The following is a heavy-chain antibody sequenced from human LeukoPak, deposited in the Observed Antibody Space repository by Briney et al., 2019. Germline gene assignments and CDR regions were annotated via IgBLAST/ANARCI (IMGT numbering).Heavy chain of an antibody. D-gene: IGHD3-22*01. CDR2: IYTSGST. CDR1: GGSISSGSYY. Sequence: SETLSLTCTVSGGSISSGSYYWSWIRQPAGKGLEWIGRIYTSGSTNYNPSLKSRVTISVDTSKNQFSLKLSSVTAADTAVYYCARVWDYYDSSALGYWGQGTLVTVSS. CDR3: ARVWDYYDSSALGY. J-gene: IGHJ4*02. V-gene: IGHV4-61*02.